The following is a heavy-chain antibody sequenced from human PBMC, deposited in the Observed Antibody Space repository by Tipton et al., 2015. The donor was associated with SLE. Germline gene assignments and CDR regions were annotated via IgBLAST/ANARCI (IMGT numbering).Heavy chain of an antibody. D-gene: IGHD3-9*01. CDR1: GFTFSSYA. J-gene: IGHJ3*02. V-gene: IGHV3-23*03. CDR3: AKDSRIAGRRDFDRDAVDI. Sequence: SLRLSCAASGFTFSSYAMSWVRQAPGKGLEWVSVIYSGGSSTYYADSVKGRFTISRDNSKNTLYLQMNSLRAEDTAVYYCAKDSRIAGRRDFDRDAVDIWGQGTTFAGSS. CDR2: IYSGGSST.